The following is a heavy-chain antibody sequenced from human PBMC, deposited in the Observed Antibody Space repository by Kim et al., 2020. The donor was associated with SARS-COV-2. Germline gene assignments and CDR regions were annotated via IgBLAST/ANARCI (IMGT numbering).Heavy chain of an antibody. D-gene: IGHD2-21*01. Sequence: SETLSLTCAVYGGSFSGYYWSWIRQPPGKGLEWIGEINHSGSTNYNPSLKSRVTISVDTSKNQFSLKLSSVTAADTAVYYCARGVIIKPEAVPIDYWGQGTLVTVSS. CDR2: INHSGST. CDR1: GGSFSGYY. CDR3: ARGVIIKPEAVPIDY. J-gene: IGHJ4*02. V-gene: IGHV4-34*01.